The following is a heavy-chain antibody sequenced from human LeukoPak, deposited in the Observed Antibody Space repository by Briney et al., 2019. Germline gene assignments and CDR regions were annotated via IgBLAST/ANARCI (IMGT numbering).Heavy chain of an antibody. CDR3: TRDSANYHFAY. Sequence: GGSLRLSCAASGFTVKDNFMSWVRQAPGKGLEWVSVLYSGGATYYADSVKGRFTISRDNSKNTVFLQMNDLRAEDTAYYCTRDSANYHFAYWGQGALVTVSS. D-gene: IGHD4/OR15-4a*01. CDR2: LYSGGAT. V-gene: IGHV3-66*01. J-gene: IGHJ4*02. CDR1: GFTVKDNF.